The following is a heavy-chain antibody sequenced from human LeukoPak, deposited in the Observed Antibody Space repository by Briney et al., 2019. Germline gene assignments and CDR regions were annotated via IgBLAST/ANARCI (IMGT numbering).Heavy chain of an antibody. CDR2: IKSKGGGETT. D-gene: IGHD3-10*01. Sequence: GGSLRLSCVGSGFTFSVAWMSWVRQAPGKGLEWVGRIKSKGGGETTDYAAPVKGKFIISRDDSRNTIFLQMTSLTAEDTATYYCAWLRSLEDLASSFSLWGQGTRVTVSS. CDR3: AWLRSLEDLASSFSL. J-gene: IGHJ4*02. V-gene: IGHV3-15*01. CDR1: GFTFSVAW.